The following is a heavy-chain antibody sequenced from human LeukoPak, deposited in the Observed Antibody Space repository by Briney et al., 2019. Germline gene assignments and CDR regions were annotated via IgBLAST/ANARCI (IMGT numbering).Heavy chain of an antibody. CDR3: AADLHCSTTRCYPYNFDN. CDR2: IVVGSGNT. V-gene: IGHV1-58*02. CDR1: GFTFTSSA. Sequence: SVKVSCKASGFTFTSSAMQWVRQARGQRLEWIGWIVVGSGNTNYAQKFQERVTISRDMSTSTAYMELSSLRSEDTAVYYCAADLHCSTTRCYPYNFDNWGQGTLVTVSS. D-gene: IGHD2-2*01. J-gene: IGHJ4*02.